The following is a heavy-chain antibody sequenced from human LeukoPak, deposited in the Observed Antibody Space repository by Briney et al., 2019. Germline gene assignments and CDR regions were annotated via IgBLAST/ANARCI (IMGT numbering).Heavy chain of an antibody. V-gene: IGHV4-34*01. D-gene: IGHD1-26*01. CDR3: AKDGSGSYFNWFDP. CDR2: INHSGST. Sequence: PSETLSLTCAVYGGSFSGYYWSWIRQPPGKGLEWIGEINHSGSTNYNPSLKSRVTISVDTSKNQFSLKLSSVTAADTAVYYCAKDGSGSYFNWFDPWGQGILVTVSS. CDR1: GGSFSGYY. J-gene: IGHJ5*02.